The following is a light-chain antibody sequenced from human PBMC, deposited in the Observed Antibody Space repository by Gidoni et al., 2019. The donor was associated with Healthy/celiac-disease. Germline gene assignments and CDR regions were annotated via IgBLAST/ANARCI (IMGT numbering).Light chain of an antibody. CDR1: QSVLYSSNNKNY. CDR2: WAS. V-gene: IGKV4-1*01. J-gene: IGKJ5*01. CDR3: QQYYSTPRST. Sequence: DIVMTQSPDSLAASLGERATINCKSSQSVLYSSNNKNYLAWYQQKPGQPPKLLIYWASTRECGVPDRFSGSGSGTDFTLTISSLQAEDVAVYYCQQYYSTPRSTFGQGTRLEIK.